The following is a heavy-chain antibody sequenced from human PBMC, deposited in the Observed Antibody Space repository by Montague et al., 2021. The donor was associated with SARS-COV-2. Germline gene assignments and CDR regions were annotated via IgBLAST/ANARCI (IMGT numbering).Heavy chain of an antibody. D-gene: IGHD3-10*01. Sequence: TLSLTCAVSGASISSGGYTWSWIRRPPGKGLEWIGYIYHSGTTRYNPSLKSRVTMSVDKSKNQFSQQLTSVIAADTAIYFCARAMIQGGLNWFDPWGRGTLVTVSS. J-gene: IGHJ5*02. CDR2: IYHSGTT. CDR1: GASISSGGYT. CDR3: ARAMIQGGLNWFDP. V-gene: IGHV4-30-2*01.